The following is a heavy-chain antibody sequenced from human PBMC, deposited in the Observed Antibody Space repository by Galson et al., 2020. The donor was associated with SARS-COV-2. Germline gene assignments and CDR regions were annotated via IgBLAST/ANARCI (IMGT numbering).Heavy chain of an antibody. CDR2: ISSDGSNS. V-gene: IGHV3-30*04. Sequence: GGSLRLSCAASGFTFSNYVMHWVRQAPGKGPEWVAVISSDGSNSFYADPLKGRFTISRDNSKSTLYLQMNSLRAEDTAVYYCARGGEWELPYLLDFWGQGTLVPVSS. CDR3: ARGGEWELPYLLDF. D-gene: IGHD1-26*01. CDR1: GFTFSNYV. J-gene: IGHJ4*02.